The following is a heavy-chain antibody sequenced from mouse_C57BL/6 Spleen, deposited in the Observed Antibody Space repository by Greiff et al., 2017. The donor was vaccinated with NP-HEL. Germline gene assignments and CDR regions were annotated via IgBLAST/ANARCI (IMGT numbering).Heavy chain of an antibody. CDR3: ARDDYGSSYAMDY. CDR2: SRNKANDYTT. Sequence: EVKVVESGGGLVQSGRSLRLSCATSGFTFSDFYMEWVRQAPGKGLEWIAASRNKANDYTTEYSASVKGRFIVSRDTSQSILYLQMNALRAEDTAIYYCARDDYGSSYAMDYWGQGTSVTVSS. CDR1: GFTFSDFY. D-gene: IGHD1-1*01. J-gene: IGHJ4*01. V-gene: IGHV7-1*01.